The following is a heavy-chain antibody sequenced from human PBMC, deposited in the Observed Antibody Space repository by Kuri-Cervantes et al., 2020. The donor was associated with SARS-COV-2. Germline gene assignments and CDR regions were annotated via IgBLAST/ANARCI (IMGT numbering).Heavy chain of an antibody. V-gene: IGHV4-61*10. J-gene: IGHJ6*03. CDR3: ARSSNHYYNFWSGYYRNYYYYYMDV. Sequence: SETLSLTCTVSGGSISSGSYYWSWIRQPAGKGLEWIGYIYYSGSTNYNPSLKSRVTISVDTSKNQFSLKLSSVTAADTAVYYCARSSNHYYNFWSGYYRNYYYYYMDVWGKGTTVTVSS. D-gene: IGHD3-3*01. CDR1: GGSISSGSYY. CDR2: IYYSGST.